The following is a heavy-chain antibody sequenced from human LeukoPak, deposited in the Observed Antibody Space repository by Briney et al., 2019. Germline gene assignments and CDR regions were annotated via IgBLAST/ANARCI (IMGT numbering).Heavy chain of an antibody. CDR1: GYTFTSYG. D-gene: IGHD3-3*01. J-gene: IGHJ6*03. CDR2: ISAYNGNT. Sequence: ASVKVSCKASGYTFTSYGISWVRQAPGQGLEWMGWISAYNGNTNYAQKFQGRVTMTRNTSISTAYMELSSLRSEDTAVYYCARGRRITIFGVVISSYYYMDVWGKGTTVTVSS. CDR3: ARGRRITIFGVVISSYYYMDV. V-gene: IGHV1-18*01.